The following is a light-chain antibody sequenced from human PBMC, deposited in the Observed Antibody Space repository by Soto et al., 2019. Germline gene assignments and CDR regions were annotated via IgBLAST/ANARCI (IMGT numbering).Light chain of an antibody. CDR3: QQYNNWPRAT. CDR1: QSINSN. V-gene: IGKV3-15*01. J-gene: IGKJ4*01. Sequence: VMTQSPATLSLSPGERATLSCRASQSINSNLAWYQQKPGQAPRLIIFRASSRATGLPARFSASGSGTDFNLTISSLQSEDFAVYYCQQYNNWPRATFGGGTKVDIK. CDR2: RAS.